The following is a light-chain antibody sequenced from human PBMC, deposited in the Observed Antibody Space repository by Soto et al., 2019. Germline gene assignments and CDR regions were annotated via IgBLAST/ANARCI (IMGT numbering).Light chain of an antibody. CDR3: CSYAGQTVF. Sequence: CALTQPASVSGSPGQSITISCTVTSNNIDSHNFVSWYQQHPGKVPKLMIYEDTERPSGVSDRFSGSKSGRTASLTISGLQTEDEADYYCCSYAGQTVFFAGGTKVTVL. J-gene: IGLJ2*01. CDR2: EDT. CDR1: SNNIDSHNF. V-gene: IGLV2-23*01.